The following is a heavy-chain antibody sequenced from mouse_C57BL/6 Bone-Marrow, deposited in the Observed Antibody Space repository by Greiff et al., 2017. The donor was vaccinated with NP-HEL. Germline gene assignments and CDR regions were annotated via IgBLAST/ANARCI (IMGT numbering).Heavy chain of an antibody. CDR1: GFSLTSYG. D-gene: IGHD1-1*01. Sequence: VQRVESGPGLVAPSQSLSITCTVSGFSLTSYGVHWVRQPPGKGLEWLVVIWSDGSTTYNSALKSRLSISKDNSKSQVFLKMNSLQTDDTAMYYCARHGSSYFYYFDYWGQGTTLTVSS. CDR2: IWSDGST. J-gene: IGHJ2*01. V-gene: IGHV2-6-1*01. CDR3: ARHGSSYFYYFDY.